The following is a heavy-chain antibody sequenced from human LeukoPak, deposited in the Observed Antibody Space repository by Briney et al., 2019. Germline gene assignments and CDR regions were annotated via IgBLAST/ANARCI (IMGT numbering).Heavy chain of an antibody. D-gene: IGHD1-26*01. V-gene: IGHV4-38-2*02. J-gene: IGHJ4*02. Sequence: SETLSLTCSVSGYSLSGGYYWGWIRQPPGKGLEWIGNIYHSGNTYYNPSLKSRVTISVDTSKNQFSLKLSSVTAADTAVYYCARVRVDGWDLPDFFDYWGQGTLVTVSS. CDR3: ARVRVDGWDLPDFFDY. CDR1: GYSLSGGYY. CDR2: IYHSGNT.